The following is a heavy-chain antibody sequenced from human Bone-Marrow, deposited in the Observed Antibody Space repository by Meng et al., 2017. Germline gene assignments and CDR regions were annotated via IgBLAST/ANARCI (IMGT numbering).Heavy chain of an antibody. CDR1: GGSFSGYY. Sequence: QVQLQQWGAGLLKPSETLSLTCAGYGGSFSGYYWSWIRPPPGEGLEWIGEINHSGSTNYNPSLKIRVTISVDTSKDQFALKLSSVTAADTAVYYCARVSSGSYYADYWGQGTLVTVSS. J-gene: IGHJ4*02. CDR3: ARVSSGSYYADY. CDR2: INHSGST. V-gene: IGHV4-34*01. D-gene: IGHD1-26*01.